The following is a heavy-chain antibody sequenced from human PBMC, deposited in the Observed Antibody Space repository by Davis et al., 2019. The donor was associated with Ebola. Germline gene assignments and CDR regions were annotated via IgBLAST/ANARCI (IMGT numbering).Heavy chain of an antibody. D-gene: IGHD3-3*01. CDR2: IWYDGSNK. Sequence: PGGSLRLSCAASGFTFSSYGMHWVRQAPGKGLEWVAVIWYDGSNKYYADSVKGRFTISRDNSKNTLYLQMNSLRAEDTAVYYCARGKGRPYYDFWSGYLPFDPWGQGTLVIVSS. CDR3: ARGKGRPYYDFWSGYLPFDP. J-gene: IGHJ5*02. V-gene: IGHV3-33*01. CDR1: GFTFSSYG.